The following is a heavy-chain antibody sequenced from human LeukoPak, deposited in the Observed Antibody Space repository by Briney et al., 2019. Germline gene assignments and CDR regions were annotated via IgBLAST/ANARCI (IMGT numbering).Heavy chain of an antibody. CDR3: ASVLRFLEWEAESYGMDV. D-gene: IGHD3-3*01. V-gene: IGHV3-7*01. Sequence: GGSLRLSCAASGFTFSSYWMSWVRQAPGKGLEWVANIKQDGSEKYYVDSVKGRFTIPRDNAKNSLYLQMNSLRAEDTAVYYCASVLRFLEWEAESYGMDVWGQGTTVTVSS. CDR1: GFTFSSYW. J-gene: IGHJ6*02. CDR2: IKQDGSEK.